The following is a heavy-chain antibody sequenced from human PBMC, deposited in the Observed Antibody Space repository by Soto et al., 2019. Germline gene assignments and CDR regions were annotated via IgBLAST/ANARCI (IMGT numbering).Heavy chain of an antibody. V-gene: IGHV5-10-1*01. CDR3: ARQLTVTMRDGYKLNSDY. J-gene: IGHJ4*02. Sequence: GESLKISCKGSGYSFTSYWISWVRQMPGKGLEWMGRIDPSDSYTNYSPSFQGHVTISADKSISTAYLQWSSLKASDTAMYYCARQLTVTMRDGYKLNSDYWGQGTLVTVSS. CDR2: IDPSDSYT. D-gene: IGHD3-22*01. CDR1: GYSFTSYW.